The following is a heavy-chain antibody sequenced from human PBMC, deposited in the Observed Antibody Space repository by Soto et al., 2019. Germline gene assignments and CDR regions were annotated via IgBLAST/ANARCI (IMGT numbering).Heavy chain of an antibody. Sequence: QVQLQESGPGLVKPSQTLSLSCIISDFSITSANYYWTWIRLFPGKGLEWIGYIYSSGTTHYNPSLQSPATISVDTSNDQFSLEVKSATGADTAVYYCARMGLHLGEISRNWFDPWGQGSRVTVSS. V-gene: IGHV4-31*01. D-gene: IGHD3-16*02. CDR2: IYSSGTT. J-gene: IGHJ5*02. CDR1: DFSITSANYY. CDR3: ARMGLHLGEISRNWFDP.